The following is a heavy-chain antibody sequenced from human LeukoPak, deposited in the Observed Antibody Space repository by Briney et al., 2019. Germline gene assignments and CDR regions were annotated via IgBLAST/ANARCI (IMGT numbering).Heavy chain of an antibody. D-gene: IGHD3-22*01. CDR2: ISVYNDAT. V-gene: IGHV1-18*01. J-gene: IGHJ4*02. CDR3: ARRTLDSSGYVFGRPTEPFYFDF. Sequence: ASVKVSCKASGFIFTRYGINWVRQAPGQGLEWVGWISVYNDATNYAQKLQGRLSLTTDPSTNTAYMELRSLGSDDTAIYYCARRTLDSSGYVFGRPTEPFYFDFWGQGTLVTVSS. CDR1: GFIFTRYG.